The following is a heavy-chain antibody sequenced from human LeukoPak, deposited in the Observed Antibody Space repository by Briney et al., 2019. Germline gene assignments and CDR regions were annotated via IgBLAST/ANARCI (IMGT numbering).Heavy chain of an antibody. Sequence: GASVKVSCKASGYTFTSYGISWVRQAPGQGLEWMGWISAYNGNTNYAQKLQGRVTMTTDTSTSTAYMELRSLRSDDTAVYYCARGLNAPAACYYFDYWGQGTLVTVSS. CDR2: ISAYNGNT. CDR1: GYTFTSYG. D-gene: IGHD2-2*01. V-gene: IGHV1-18*01. J-gene: IGHJ4*02. CDR3: ARGLNAPAACYYFDY.